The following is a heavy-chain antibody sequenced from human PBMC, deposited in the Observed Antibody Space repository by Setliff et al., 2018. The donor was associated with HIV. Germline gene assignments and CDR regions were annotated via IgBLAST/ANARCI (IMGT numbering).Heavy chain of an antibody. J-gene: IGHJ4*02. CDR3: TKAVQRWLVLDY. CDR1: GFTLDDYV. Sequence: GGSLRLSCVASGFTLDDYVMHWVRQAPGKGLEWISGISWNSGSIGYADSVKGRFTISRDNAKNSLYLQMNSLRPEDTAVYYCTKAVQRWLVLDYWGQGTLVTVSS. CDR2: ISWNSGSI. V-gene: IGHV3-9*01. D-gene: IGHD6-19*01.